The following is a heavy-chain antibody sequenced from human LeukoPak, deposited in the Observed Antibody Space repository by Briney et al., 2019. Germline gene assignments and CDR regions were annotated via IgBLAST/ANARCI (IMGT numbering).Heavy chain of an antibody. CDR1: GGSISSSSYY. Sequence: SETLSLTCTVSGGSISSSSYYWGWIRQPAGKGLEWIGSIYYSGSTYYNPSLKSRVTISVDTSKNQFSLKLSSVTAADTAVYYCATMVRGVIIPSYWGQGTLVTVSS. J-gene: IGHJ4*02. CDR3: ATMVRGVIIPSY. V-gene: IGHV4-39*01. CDR2: IYYSGST. D-gene: IGHD3-10*01.